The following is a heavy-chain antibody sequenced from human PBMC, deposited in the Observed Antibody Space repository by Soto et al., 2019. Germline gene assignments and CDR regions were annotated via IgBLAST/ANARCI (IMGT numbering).Heavy chain of an antibody. J-gene: IGHJ5*02. CDR1: GFTFSTYA. V-gene: IGHV3-23*01. Sequence: GGSLRLSCAASGFTFSTYAMAWVRQAPGKGLEWVSGVSVKGRFTISRGSARNTLYLQMNGLRVDDTAVYYCAKVGPYDSGSYMFRYDRFDPWGQGTQVTVSS. CDR3: AKVGPYDSGSYMFRYDRFDP. D-gene: IGHD3-10*01.